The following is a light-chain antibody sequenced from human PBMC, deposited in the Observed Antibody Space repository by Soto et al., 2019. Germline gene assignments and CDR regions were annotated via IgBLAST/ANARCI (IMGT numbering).Light chain of an antibody. CDR2: GAS. CDR3: QQYNNWPPWT. J-gene: IGKJ1*01. CDR1: QSVSSN. Sequence: EIVMTQSPATLSVSPGERATLSCRASQSVSSNLAWYQQKPGHAPRLLIYGASTRATGFPARFSGSGFGTEFILTFSSLQSEDFAVYYCQQYNNWPPWTFGQGTKV. V-gene: IGKV3-15*01.